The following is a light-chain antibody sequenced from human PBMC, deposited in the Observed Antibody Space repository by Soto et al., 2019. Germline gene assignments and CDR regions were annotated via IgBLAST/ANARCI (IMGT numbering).Light chain of an antibody. J-gene: IGKJ2*01. Sequence: AMQMTQSPPSLSASVCDRVIITFRASQDIRVDVGWLQQTXGHAPNXXIYAASTLQTGVPSRFSGSGSGTACTLSINDLQPEDVETDVCLQDYDFTYTFGQGTKVDIK. CDR1: QDIRVD. CDR2: AAS. V-gene: IGKV1-6*02. CDR3: LQDYDFTYT.